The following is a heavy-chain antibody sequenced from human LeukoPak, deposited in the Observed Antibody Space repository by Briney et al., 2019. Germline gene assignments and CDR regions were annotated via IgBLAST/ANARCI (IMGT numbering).Heavy chain of an antibody. CDR3: AREAYGGNSLDY. D-gene: IGHD4-23*01. J-gene: IGHJ4*02. CDR2: IKQDGSEK. CDR1: GFTFSTYA. Sequence: GGSLRLSCAASGFTFSTYAMSWVRQAPGKGLEWVANIKQDGSEKYYVDSVKGRFTISRDNAKNSLYLQMNSLRAEDTAVYYCAREAYGGNSLDYWGQGTLVTVSS. V-gene: IGHV3-7*01.